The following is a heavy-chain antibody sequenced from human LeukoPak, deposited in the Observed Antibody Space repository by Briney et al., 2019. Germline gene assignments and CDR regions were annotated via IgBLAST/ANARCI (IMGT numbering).Heavy chain of an antibody. J-gene: IGHJ4*02. CDR2: IIPIFGTA. V-gene: IGHV1-69*06. CDR3: ASSYCGGDCYYDFDY. CDR1: GYTFTGYY. Sequence: SVKVSCKASGYTFTGYYMHWVRQAPGQGLEWMGGIIPIFGTANYAEKFQGRVTITADKSTSTAYMELSSLRSEDTAVYYCASSYCGGDCYYDFDYWGQGTLVTVSS. D-gene: IGHD2-21*02.